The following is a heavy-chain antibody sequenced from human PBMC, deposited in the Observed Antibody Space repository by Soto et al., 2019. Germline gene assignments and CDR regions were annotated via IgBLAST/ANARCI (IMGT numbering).Heavy chain of an antibody. V-gene: IGHV3-23*01. CDR1: GFTFSSYA. J-gene: IGHJ3*02. CDR3: AFSSGWSSDAFDI. CDR2: ISGSGGST. Sequence: GGSLRLSCAASGFTFSSYAMSWVRQAPGKGLEWVSAISGSGGSTYYADSVKGRFTISRDNAKNSLYLQMNSLRAEDTAVYYCAFSSGWSSDAFDIWGQGTMVTVSS. D-gene: IGHD6-19*01.